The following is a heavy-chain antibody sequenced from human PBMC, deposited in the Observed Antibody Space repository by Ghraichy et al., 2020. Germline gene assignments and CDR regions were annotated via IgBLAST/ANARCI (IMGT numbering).Heavy chain of an antibody. J-gene: IGHJ6*02. D-gene: IGHD3-10*01. CDR2: IGSSDDT. CDR3: ARELLSRSWGGMDV. CDR1: GFSFSDYD. V-gene: IGHV3-13*01. Sequence: LSLTCTASGFSFSDYDMHWVRQTPGKGLEWVSTIGSSDDTYYPDSMKGRFTISRENAKNSLYLQMNSLRAGDTAVYYCARELLSRSWGGMDVWGQGTTVTVSS.